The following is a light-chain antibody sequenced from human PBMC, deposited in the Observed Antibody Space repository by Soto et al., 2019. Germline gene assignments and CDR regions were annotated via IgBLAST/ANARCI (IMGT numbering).Light chain of an antibody. J-gene: IGKJ1*01. CDR1: QSVSSSY. CDR3: QQYGSSPRT. CDR2: GAS. V-gene: IGKV3-20*01. Sequence: EIVLTQSPGTLALSPGERATLSCRASQSVSSSYLAWYQQKPGQAPRLLIYGASSRATGIPDRFSGSGSGTAFTLTISRLEPEDFAVYYCQQYGSSPRTFGQGTKVDSK.